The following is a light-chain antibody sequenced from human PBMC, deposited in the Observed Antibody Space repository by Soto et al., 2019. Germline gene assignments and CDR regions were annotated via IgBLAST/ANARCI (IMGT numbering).Light chain of an antibody. Sequence: DIQMTQSPSSLSASVGDRVTITCRTSQDISNYLAWYQQKPGRVPKLLIYAASTLQSWVPSRFSGGGSGTDFSLTISSLQPEDVATYYCQKYNIAPHTFGGGTKVEIQ. CDR2: AAS. CDR1: QDISNY. CDR3: QKYNIAPHT. J-gene: IGKJ4*01. V-gene: IGKV1-27*01.